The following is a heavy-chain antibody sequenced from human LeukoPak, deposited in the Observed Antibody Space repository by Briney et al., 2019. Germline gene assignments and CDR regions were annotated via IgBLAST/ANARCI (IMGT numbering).Heavy chain of an antibody. V-gene: IGHV1-2*04. Sequence: GASVKVSCKASGYTFTGYYMHWVRQAPGQGLEWMGWINPNSGGTNYAQKFQGWVTMTRDTSISTAYMELSRLRSDDTAVYYCATNIAAAGTSSSYYYYGMDVWGQGTTVTVSS. CDR1: GYTFTGYY. CDR2: INPNSGGT. J-gene: IGHJ6*02. D-gene: IGHD6-13*01. CDR3: ATNIAAAGTSSSYYYYGMDV.